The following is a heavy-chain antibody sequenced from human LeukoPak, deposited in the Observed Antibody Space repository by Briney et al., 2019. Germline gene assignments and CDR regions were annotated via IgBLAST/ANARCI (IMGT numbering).Heavy chain of an antibody. V-gene: IGHV4-34*01. CDR3: AGSTYYDILTGYSLFDY. Sequence: SETLSLTCAVYGGSFSGYYWSWIRQPPGKGLEWIGEINHSGSINYNPSLKSRVTISVDTSKNQFSLKLSSVTAADTAVYYCAGSTYYDILTGYSLFDYWGQGTLVTVSS. J-gene: IGHJ4*02. D-gene: IGHD3-9*01. CDR1: GGSFSGYY. CDR2: INHSGSI.